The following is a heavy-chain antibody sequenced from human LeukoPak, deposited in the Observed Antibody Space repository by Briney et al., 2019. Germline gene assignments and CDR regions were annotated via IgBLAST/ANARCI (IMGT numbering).Heavy chain of an antibody. V-gene: IGHV3-33*01. J-gene: IGHJ4*01. Sequence: GSLRLSCAASGFIFSHHGMHWVRQAPGKGLEWVAVIRSDGTNRFYADSVKGRFTISRDNSQNTVFLQMNSLRVNDTAIYYCARDAQRGFDYSNSLKYWGHGTLVTVSS. CDR3: ARDAQRGFDYSNSLKY. CDR2: IRSDGTNR. D-gene: IGHD4-11*01. CDR1: GFIFSHHG.